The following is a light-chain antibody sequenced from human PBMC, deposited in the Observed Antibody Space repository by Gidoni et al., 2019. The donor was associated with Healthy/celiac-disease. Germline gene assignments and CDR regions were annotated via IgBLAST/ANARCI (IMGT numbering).Light chain of an antibody. CDR3: QQRSNWWT. CDR2: DAS. V-gene: IGKV3-11*01. Sequence: EIVLTQSPATLSLSPGERATLSCRASQSVSSYLAWYQQKPGQAPRHLIYDASNRATGIPARFSGSGAGTDFTRTISSLEPEDFAVYYWQQRSNWWTFGQGTKVEIK. J-gene: IGKJ1*01. CDR1: QSVSSY.